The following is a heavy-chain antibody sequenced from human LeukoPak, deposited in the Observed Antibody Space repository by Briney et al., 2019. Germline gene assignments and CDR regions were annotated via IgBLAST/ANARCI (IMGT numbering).Heavy chain of an antibody. J-gene: IGHJ4*02. Sequence: SETLSLTCIVSGASIRGKYWSWMRQAAGKGLEWIGRMYGSGNTNYNPSLQSRVTMSVDTSKNQFSLQLTSVNAADTAVYYCASGTWNHLLDFWGQGTLVTVSS. CDR2: MYGSGNT. D-gene: IGHD1-1*01. CDR1: GASIRGKY. CDR3: ASGTWNHLLDF. V-gene: IGHV4-4*07.